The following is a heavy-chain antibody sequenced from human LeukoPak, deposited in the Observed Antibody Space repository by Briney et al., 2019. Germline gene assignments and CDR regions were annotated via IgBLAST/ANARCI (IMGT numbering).Heavy chain of an antibody. V-gene: IGHV1-46*01. D-gene: IGHD6-13*01. CDR3: ARVLAGYKNTWYTSRFQY. CDR1: GYTFTSYY. CDR2: INPSGGST. J-gene: IGHJ1*01. Sequence: VASVKVSCKASGYTFTSYYMHWVRQAPGQGPEWMGIINPSGGSTSYAQKFQGRVTMTRDMSTSTVYMELSRLTSDDTAVYYCARVLAGYKNTWYTSRFQYWGQGTLVIVSS.